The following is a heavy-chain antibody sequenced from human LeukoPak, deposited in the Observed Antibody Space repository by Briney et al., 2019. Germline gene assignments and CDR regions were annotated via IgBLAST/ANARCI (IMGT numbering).Heavy chain of an antibody. Sequence: SETLSLTCAVYGGSFSGYYWSWIRQPPGKGLEWIGETNHSGSTNYNPSLKSRVTISVDTSKNQFSLKLSSVTAADTAVYYCAIVVVVAATRRWFDSWGQGTLVTVSS. V-gene: IGHV4-34*01. CDR2: TNHSGST. D-gene: IGHD2-15*01. CDR3: AIVVVVAATRRWFDS. J-gene: IGHJ5*01. CDR1: GGSFSGYY.